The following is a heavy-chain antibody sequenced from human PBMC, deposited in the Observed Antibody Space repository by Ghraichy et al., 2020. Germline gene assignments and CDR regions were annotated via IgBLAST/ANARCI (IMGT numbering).Heavy chain of an antibody. CDR3: ARTPLVYYFDY. V-gene: IGHV3-64*01. J-gene: IGHJ4*02. Sequence: LTCAASGFTFSSYAMHWVRQAPGKGLEYVSAISSNGGSTYYANSVKGRFTISRDNSKNTLYLQMGSLRAEDMAVYYCARTPLVYYFDYWGQGTLVTVSS. CDR2: ISSNGGST. CDR1: GFTFSSYA.